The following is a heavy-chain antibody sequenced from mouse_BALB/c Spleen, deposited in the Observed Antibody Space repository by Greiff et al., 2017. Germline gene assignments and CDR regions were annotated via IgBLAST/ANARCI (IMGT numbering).Heavy chain of an antibody. CDR1: GFTFSSYT. CDR2: ISSGGGNT. Sequence: EVKVVESGGGLVKPGGSLNLSCAASGFTFSSYTMSWVRRPPGKSLEWVPTISSGGGNTYYPDSVKGRFTISRDNAKNNLYLQMSSLRSEDTALYYCARYGSGDDYWGQGTTLTVSS. CDR3: ARYGSGDDY. V-gene: IGHV5-9*03. J-gene: IGHJ2*01. D-gene: IGHD1-1*01.